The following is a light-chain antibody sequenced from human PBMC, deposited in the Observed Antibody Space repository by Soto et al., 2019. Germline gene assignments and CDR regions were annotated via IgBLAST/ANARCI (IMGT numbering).Light chain of an antibody. Sequence: QSVLPQPTSVSRAPGQRVTISCTGSSSNIGAGYDVHWYQQLPGTAPKLLIYGNSNRPSGVPDRFSGSKSGTSASLAITGLQAEDEADYYCQSYDSSLSGSNVFGTGTKVTVL. V-gene: IGLV1-40*01. J-gene: IGLJ1*01. CDR1: SSNIGAGYD. CDR2: GNS. CDR3: QSYDSSLSGSNV.